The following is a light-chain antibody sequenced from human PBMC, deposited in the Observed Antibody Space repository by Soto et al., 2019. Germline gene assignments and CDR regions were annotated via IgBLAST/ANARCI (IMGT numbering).Light chain of an antibody. CDR3: QQRGNWPS. V-gene: IGKV3-11*01. Sequence: EIALTQSPATLSLSPGERATLSCRASQSVSRYLAWYQQKPGQAPRLLIYDASNRATGIPARFSGSGSGTDFTLTISSLEPEDFAVYYCQQRGNWPSFGGGTNVDIK. CDR2: DAS. J-gene: IGKJ4*01. CDR1: QSVSRY.